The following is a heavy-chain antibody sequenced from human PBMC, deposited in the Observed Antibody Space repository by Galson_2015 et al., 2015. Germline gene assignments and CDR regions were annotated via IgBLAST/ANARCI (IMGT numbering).Heavy chain of an antibody. Sequence: SLRLSCAASGFTFSSYGMHWVRQAPGKGLEWVAVISYDGSNKYYADSVKGRFTISRDNSKNTLYPQMNSLRAEDTAVYYCATLFGYYDSSGYYYDSYYYGMDVWGQGTTVTVSS. CDR2: ISYDGSNK. J-gene: IGHJ6*02. D-gene: IGHD3-22*01. V-gene: IGHV3-30*03. CDR1: GFTFSSYG. CDR3: ATLFGYYDSSGYYYDSYYYGMDV.